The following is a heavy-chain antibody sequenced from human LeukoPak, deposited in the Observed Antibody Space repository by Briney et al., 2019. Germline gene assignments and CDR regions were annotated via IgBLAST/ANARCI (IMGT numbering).Heavy chain of an antibody. Sequence: GGSLRLSCAASGFTFSSCGMDWVRQAPGKGLEWVAVISYDGSHKYYADSVKGRFTISRDNSKNTLYLQMNSLRTEDTAVYYCARGSSFQLPHYYGMDVWGQGTTVTVSS. CDR3: ARGSSFQLPHYYGMDV. CDR2: ISYDGSHK. J-gene: IGHJ6*02. CDR1: GFTFSSCG. V-gene: IGHV3-30*03.